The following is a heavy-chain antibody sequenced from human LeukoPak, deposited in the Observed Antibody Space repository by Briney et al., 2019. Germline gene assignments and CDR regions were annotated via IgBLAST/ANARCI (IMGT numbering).Heavy chain of an antibody. V-gene: IGHV4-59*01. CDR3: ARTIARNYASYYAMDV. D-gene: IGHD4-11*01. CDR1: SGSISTYY. J-gene: IGHJ6*02. CDR2: IYYSGST. Sequence: SETLSLTCTVSSGSISTYYWSWIRQPPGKGLEWIGYIYYSGSTNYNPSLKSRVTISLDTSKNQFSLRLTSVTAADTAVYYCARTIARNYASYYAMDVWGQGTTVTVSS.